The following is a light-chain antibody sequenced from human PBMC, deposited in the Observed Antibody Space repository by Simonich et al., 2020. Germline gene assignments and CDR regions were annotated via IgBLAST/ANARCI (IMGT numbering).Light chain of an antibody. J-gene: IGLJ2*01. Sequence: QPALTQPASVSGSPGQSINISCTGTSSDVGTYNLASWYQQHPGKAPKLMIYDVRTRPSGVSNRFSVSKSGNTASLTISGLQAEDEAYYYCSSYTSSSTLVFGGGTKLTVL. V-gene: IGLV2-14*02. CDR1: SSDVGTYNL. CDR3: SSYTSSSTLV. CDR2: DVR.